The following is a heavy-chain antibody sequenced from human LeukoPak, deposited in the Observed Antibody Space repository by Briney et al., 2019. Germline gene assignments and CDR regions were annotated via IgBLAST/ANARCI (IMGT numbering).Heavy chain of an antibody. D-gene: IGHD3-3*01. V-gene: IGHV1-18*01. J-gene: IGHJ5*02. CDR3: ARGWTSYDFWSVYYNWFDP. CDR2: ISAYNGNT. Sequence: ASVKVSCKASGYTFTSYGISWVRQAPGQGLEWMGWISAYNGNTNYAQKLQGRVTMTTDTSTSTAYMELRSLRSDDTAVYYCARGWTSYDFWSVYYNWFDPWGQGTLVTVSS. CDR1: GYTFTSYG.